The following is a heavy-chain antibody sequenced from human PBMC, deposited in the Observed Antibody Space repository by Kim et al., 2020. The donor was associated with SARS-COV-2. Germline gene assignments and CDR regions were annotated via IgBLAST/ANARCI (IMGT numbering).Heavy chain of an antibody. CDR1: GGSISSYY. V-gene: IGHV4-59*01. D-gene: IGHD2-2*01. J-gene: IGHJ6*02. CDR3: ARDPIVVVPAAMAGSYYYYGMDV. Sequence: SETLSLTCTVSGGSISSYYWSWIRQPPGKGLEWIGYIYYSGSTNYNPSLKSRVTISVDTSKNQFSLKLSSVTAADTAVYYCARDPIVVVPAAMAGSYYYYGMDVWGQGTTVTVSS. CDR2: IYYSGST.